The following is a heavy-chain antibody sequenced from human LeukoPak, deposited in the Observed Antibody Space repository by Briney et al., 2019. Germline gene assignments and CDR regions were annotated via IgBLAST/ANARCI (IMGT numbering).Heavy chain of an antibody. V-gene: IGHV1-2*02. CDR3: ARDSDSSSWYSFDY. D-gene: IGHD6-13*01. J-gene: IGHJ4*02. CDR2: INPNSGGT. CDR1: GYTFTGYY. Sequence: ASVKVSCKASGYTFTGYYMHWVRQAPGQGLEWMGWINPNSGGTNYAQKFQGRVTMTRGTSISTAYMELSRLRSDDTAVNYCARDSDSSSWYSFDYWGQGTLVTVSS.